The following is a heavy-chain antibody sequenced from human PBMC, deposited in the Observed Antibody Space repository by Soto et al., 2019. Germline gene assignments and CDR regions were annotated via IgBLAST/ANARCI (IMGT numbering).Heavy chain of an antibody. CDR2: TYYSGNT. J-gene: IGHJ5*02. CDR3: ARPLNFGSNSNLGS. D-gene: IGHD4-4*01. CDR1: GGSISSSSYY. V-gene: IGHV4-39*01. Sequence: PSETLSLTCTVSGGSISSSSYYWGWIRQPPGKGLEWIGSTYYSGNTYYNPSLKSRVTISIDTSRNQFSLKLSSVTAADTAVYYCARPLNFGSNSNLGSWGQGTLVTVSS.